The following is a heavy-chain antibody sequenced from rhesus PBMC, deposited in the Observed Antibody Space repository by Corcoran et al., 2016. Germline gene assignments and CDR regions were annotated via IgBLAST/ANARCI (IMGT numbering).Heavy chain of an antibody. V-gene: IGHV4-106*01. CDR1: GGSISDDYY. CDR2: IYGSGGGN. Sequence: QVQLQESGPGLVKPSETLSLTCAVSGGSISDDYYWSWIRQPPGKGLEWFGYIYGSGGGNNYNPSLTNRVTISIDTSENHFSLELCSVTSADAAVYYCASGWYSQRNWGQGVLVTVSS. CDR3: ASGWYSQRN. D-gene: IGHD1-44*02. J-gene: IGHJ4*01.